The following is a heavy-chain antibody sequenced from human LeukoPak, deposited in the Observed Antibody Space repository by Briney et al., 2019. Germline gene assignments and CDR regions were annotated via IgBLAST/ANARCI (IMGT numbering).Heavy chain of an antibody. D-gene: IGHD3-22*01. CDR1: GYTVTELS. V-gene: IGHV1-24*01. CDR3: STEFYNSSAYYYVRGVFDI. J-gene: IGHJ3*02. CDR2: FHPEDNET. Sequence: ASVKVSCKVSGYTVTELSMHWVRQAPGKGLEWMGGFHPEDNETVYAQKFQGRVTMTEDTSTDTAYMELSSLRSDDTAVYYCSTEFYNSSAYYYVRGVFDIWGQGTMVTVSS.